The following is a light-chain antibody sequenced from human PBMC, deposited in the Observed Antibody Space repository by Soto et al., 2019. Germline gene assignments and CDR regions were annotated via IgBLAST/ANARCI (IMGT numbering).Light chain of an antibody. Sequence: DVVMTQTPLSLSVAPGQPASISCKSSQSLLHITGETFLFWYLQKPGQSPQLLIYEVSTRVSGVPDRFSGSGSGTDFTLTISSLQPEDFATYYCQQSYSLPTFGQGTKLEIK. V-gene: IGKV2D-29*02. CDR1: QSLLHITGETF. CDR3: QQSYSLPT. J-gene: IGKJ2*01. CDR2: EVS.